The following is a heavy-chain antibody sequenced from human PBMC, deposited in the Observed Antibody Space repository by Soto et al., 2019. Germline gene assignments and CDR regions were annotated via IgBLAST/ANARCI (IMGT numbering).Heavy chain of an antibody. CDR2: IYYSGST. D-gene: IGHD3-10*01. CDR3: ARARMVRGIIYYYGMDV. CDR1: GGSISSDGNY. V-gene: IGHV4-31*03. Sequence: QVQLQESGPGLVKSSQTLSLTCTVSGGSISSDGNYWSWMRQHPGPGLEWIGYIYYSGSTYYNPSLKSRVTISVDTSKNQFSLKLNSVTAADTAVYYCARARMVRGIIYYYGMDVWGQGTTVTVSS. J-gene: IGHJ6*02.